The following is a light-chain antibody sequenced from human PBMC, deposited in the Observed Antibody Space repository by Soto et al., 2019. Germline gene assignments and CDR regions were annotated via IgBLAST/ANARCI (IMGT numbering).Light chain of an antibody. CDR1: SRDVGGYNY. J-gene: IGLJ1*01. V-gene: IGLV2-14*03. CDR3: SSYTASSTYV. Sequence: QSVLTQPASVSGSPGQSITISCTGTSRDVGGYNYVSWYQHHPGKAPKLMIFDVSNRPSGVSNRFSGSKSGNTASLTISGLQAEDEADYYCSSYTASSTYVFGTGTQLTVL. CDR2: DVS.